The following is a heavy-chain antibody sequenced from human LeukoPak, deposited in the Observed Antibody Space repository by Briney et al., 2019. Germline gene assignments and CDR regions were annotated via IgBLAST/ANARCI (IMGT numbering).Heavy chain of an antibody. Sequence: PGGSLRLSCAASGFTFSSYEMNWVRQAPGKGLEWVSYISSSGSTIYYADSVKGRFTISRDNAKNSPYLQMNSLRAEDTAVYYCAREFKRITMIVVVKGGFDYWGQGTLVTVSS. V-gene: IGHV3-48*03. CDR3: AREFKRITMIVVVKGGFDY. D-gene: IGHD3-22*01. CDR1: GFTFSSYE. J-gene: IGHJ4*02. CDR2: ISSSGSTI.